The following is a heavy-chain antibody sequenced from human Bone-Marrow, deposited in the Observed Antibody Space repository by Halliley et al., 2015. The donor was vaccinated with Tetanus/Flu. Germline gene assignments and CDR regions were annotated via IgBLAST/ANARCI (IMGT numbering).Heavy chain of an antibody. CDR3: VREGGIAARPHNYGLDV. CDR2: LYHRGTT. J-gene: IGHJ6*02. V-gene: IGHV4-38-2*02. CDR1: GFSISSGYY. D-gene: IGHD6-6*01. Sequence: TLSLTCDVSGFSISSGYYWGWIRQPPGKGLEWLGSLYHRGTTFYNPSLNRPVTLSVDTSKNPPSLKLTSLTAADTALYYCVREGGIAARPHNYGLDVWGQGTPVTVSS.